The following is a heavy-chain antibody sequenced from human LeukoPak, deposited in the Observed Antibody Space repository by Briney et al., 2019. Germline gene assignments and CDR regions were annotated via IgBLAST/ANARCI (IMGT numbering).Heavy chain of an antibody. CDR1: GFTFRNFA. CDR2: ISGSGVNT. J-gene: IGHJ1*01. CDR3: AKGPILVISTQYFQH. V-gene: IGHV3-23*01. D-gene: IGHD3-22*01. Sequence: GGSLRLSCASSGFTFRNFALTWVRQAPGKGLEGVSPISGSGVNTDYADSVKGRFTISRESSKNTLYLQMNSLRAEDTAVYYCAKGPILVISTQYFQHWGQGTLVSVSS.